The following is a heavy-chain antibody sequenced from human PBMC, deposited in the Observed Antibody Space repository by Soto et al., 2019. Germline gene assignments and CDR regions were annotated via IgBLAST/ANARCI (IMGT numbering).Heavy chain of an antibody. CDR3: ARVPPWGDSGSFYIQHYDS. J-gene: IGHJ4*02. D-gene: IGHD3-10*01. V-gene: IGHV1-3*01. CDR2: INVGSGNT. CDR1: GNSFVTYA. Sequence: ASVKVSCKSSGNSFVTYAIHWVRQAPGQRLQWMGWINVGSGNTKYAQDFQGRVTFTRDTATTTTFMELSSLRSEDAAVYYCARVPPWGDSGSFYIQHYDSWGQGTLVTVSS.